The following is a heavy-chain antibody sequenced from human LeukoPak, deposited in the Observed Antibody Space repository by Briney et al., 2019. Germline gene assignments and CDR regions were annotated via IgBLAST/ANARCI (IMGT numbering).Heavy chain of an antibody. V-gene: IGHV4-39*07. CDR3: ARDVQVGYDYVWGSYPGPGYFDY. J-gene: IGHJ4*02. D-gene: IGHD3-16*02. Sequence: PSETLSLTCTVSGGSISSSSYYWGWIRQPPGKGLEWIGSIYYSGSTYYNPSLKSRVTISVDTSKNQFSLELSSVTAADTAVYYCARDVQVGYDYVWGSYPGPGYFDYWGQGTLVTVSS. CDR2: IYYSGST. CDR1: GGSISSSSYY.